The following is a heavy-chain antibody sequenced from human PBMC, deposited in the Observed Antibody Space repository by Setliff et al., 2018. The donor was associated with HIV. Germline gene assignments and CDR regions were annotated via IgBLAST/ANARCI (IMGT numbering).Heavy chain of an antibody. V-gene: IGHV4-34*01. CDR2: INHSGST. Sequence: KPSETLSLTCAVYGGSFSGYYWSWIRQSPGKGLEWIGEINHSGSTNYNPSLKSRVTILGDTSKNQFSLKLSSVTAADTAVYYCARASSDIPGVDSNYFDDWGQGTLVTVS. D-gene: IGHD2-2*01. CDR1: GGSFSGYY. J-gene: IGHJ4*02. CDR3: ARASSDIPGVDSNYFDD.